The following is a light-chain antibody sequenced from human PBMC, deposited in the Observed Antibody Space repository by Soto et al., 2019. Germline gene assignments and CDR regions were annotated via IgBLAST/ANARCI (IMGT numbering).Light chain of an antibody. CDR2: DGN. Sequence: QPLLTLPPSVSAARDQTVTISWSGSSSNIGGNSVSWYQQLPATAPKLLIYDGNKRPSGIPDRFSGTKSGTSATLGITGFQTGDEADYYCGSWDSSLSSYVFGTGTKVTVL. V-gene: IGLV1-51*01. J-gene: IGLJ1*01. CDR3: GSWDSSLSSYV. CDR1: SSNIGGNS.